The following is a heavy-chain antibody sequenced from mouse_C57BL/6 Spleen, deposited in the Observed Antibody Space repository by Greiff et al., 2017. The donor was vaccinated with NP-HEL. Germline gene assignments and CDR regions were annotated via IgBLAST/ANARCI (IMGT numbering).Heavy chain of an antibody. CDR3: ARESNHYAMDY. CDR2: IYPGDGDT. Sequence: QVQLQQSGPELVKPGASVKISCKASGYAFSSSWMNWVKQRPGKGLEWIGRIYPGDGDTNYNGKFKGKATLTAYKSSSTAYMQLSSLTSEDSAVYFCARESNHYAMDYWGQGTSVTVSS. J-gene: IGHJ4*01. D-gene: IGHD2-5*01. V-gene: IGHV1-82*01. CDR1: GYAFSSSW.